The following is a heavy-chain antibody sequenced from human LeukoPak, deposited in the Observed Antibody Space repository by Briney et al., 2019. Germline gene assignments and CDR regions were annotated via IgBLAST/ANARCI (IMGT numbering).Heavy chain of an antibody. V-gene: IGHV3-53*01. J-gene: IGHJ4*02. Sequence: GGSLRLSCAASGFTVSSNYMSWVRQAPGKGLEWVSVIYSGGNTYYADSVKGRFTISRDNSKNTLYLQMTSLRAEDTAVYYCARADYYDSSGYNDYWGQGSLVTVSS. D-gene: IGHD3-22*01. CDR3: ARADYYDSSGYNDY. CDR1: GFTVSSNY. CDR2: IYSGGNT.